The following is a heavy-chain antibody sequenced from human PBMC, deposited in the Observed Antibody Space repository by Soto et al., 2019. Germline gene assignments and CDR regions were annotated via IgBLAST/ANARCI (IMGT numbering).Heavy chain of an antibody. V-gene: IGHV4-39*01. J-gene: IGHJ4*02. D-gene: IGHD6-19*01. Sequence: QLQLQESGPGLVKPSETLSLTCTVSGCSISSSSYYWGWIRQPPGKGLEWIGCIYYSGSTYYNPSLKSRVTISVDTSQNQFPLKLSSVTAADTAVYYCARVEWLVVFDYWGQGTLVTVSS. CDR1: GCSISSSSYY. CDR2: IYYSGST. CDR3: ARVEWLVVFDY.